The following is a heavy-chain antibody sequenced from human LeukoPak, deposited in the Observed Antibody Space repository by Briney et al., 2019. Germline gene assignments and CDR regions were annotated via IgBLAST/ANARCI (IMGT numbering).Heavy chain of an antibody. CDR2: IYYSGST. CDR1: GGSISSSNYY. Sequence: NTSETLSLTCTVSGGSISSSNYYWGWVRQPPGKGLEWIGSIYYSGSTYYNPSLKSRVTISVDTSKNQFSLKLSSVTAADTAVYYCAREEQYYYDSSGYYYGYFQHWGQGTLVTVSS. D-gene: IGHD3-22*01. V-gene: IGHV4-39*07. J-gene: IGHJ1*01. CDR3: AREEQYYYDSSGYYYGYFQH.